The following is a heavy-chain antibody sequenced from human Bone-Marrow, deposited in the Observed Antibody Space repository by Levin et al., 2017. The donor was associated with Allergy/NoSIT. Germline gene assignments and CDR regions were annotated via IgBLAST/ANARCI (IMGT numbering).Heavy chain of an antibody. CDR3: ARPLMSGFSNGWYFDS. D-gene: IGHD6-19*01. J-gene: IGHJ4*02. V-gene: IGHV3-30-3*01. CDR1: GFTFNISP. Sequence: PGGSLRLSCAASGFTFNISPMHWVRQAPGKGLEWLAVLTFDGTIEHYADSVKGRFTISRDTSRNTLYLQMNRLTPEDTAVYYCARPLMSGFSNGWYFDSWGQGTLVTVSS. CDR2: LTFDGTIE.